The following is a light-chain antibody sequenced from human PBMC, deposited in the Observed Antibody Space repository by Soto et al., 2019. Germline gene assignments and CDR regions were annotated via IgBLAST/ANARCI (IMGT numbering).Light chain of an antibody. V-gene: IGKV3-11*01. Sequence: EIVMTQSPATLSVSPGERATLSCRASQSVSSYLAWYQQKPGQAPRLLIYDASNRATGIPARFSGSGSGTDLTINISSLEPEDCAVYYCQQRSNWPITFGQGTRLEIK. J-gene: IGKJ5*01. CDR3: QQRSNWPIT. CDR1: QSVSSY. CDR2: DAS.